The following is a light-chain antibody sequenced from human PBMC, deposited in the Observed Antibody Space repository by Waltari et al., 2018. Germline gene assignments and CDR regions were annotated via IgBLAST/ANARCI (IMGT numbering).Light chain of an antibody. Sequence: QSALTQPPSASESPGQSVTISCTGTSSDGGDYYFVSWYQHHPGKAPKIMIYEVSKRPSGVPDRFSGSKSGSTASLTVSGLQAEDEATYYCSSYAGSNTWVFGGGTKLTVL. CDR2: EVS. J-gene: IGLJ3*02. V-gene: IGLV2-8*01. CDR3: SSYAGSNTWV. CDR1: SSDGGDYYF.